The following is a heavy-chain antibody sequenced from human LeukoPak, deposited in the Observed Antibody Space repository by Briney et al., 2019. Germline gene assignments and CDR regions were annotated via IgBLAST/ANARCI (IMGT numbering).Heavy chain of an antibody. CDR1: GFTFSSYA. J-gene: IGHJ4*02. V-gene: IGHV3-30-3*01. Sequence: GGSLRLSCAASGFTFSSYAIHWVRQAPGKGLEWVAVISFNGSNKYYADSVKGRFTISRDNSKNTLYLQMSSLRAEDTAVYYCARDLYGDYVNQDYWGQGTLVTVSS. CDR3: ARDLYGDYVNQDY. D-gene: IGHD4-17*01. CDR2: ISFNGSNK.